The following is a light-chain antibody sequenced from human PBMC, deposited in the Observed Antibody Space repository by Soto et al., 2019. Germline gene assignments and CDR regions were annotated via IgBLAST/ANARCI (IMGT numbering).Light chain of an antibody. CDR1: EILYNF. V-gene: IGKV3-20*01. Sequence: DIVLTQAPATLSLSPGERATLSCRASEILYNFLAWYQLRPGQVPRLLIYRVSSRATGVPDRFSGSGSGTDYTLTISRLEPEDFAVYYCQQYGNLPLTFGGGTKVEIK. J-gene: IGKJ4*01. CDR2: RVS. CDR3: QQYGNLPLT.